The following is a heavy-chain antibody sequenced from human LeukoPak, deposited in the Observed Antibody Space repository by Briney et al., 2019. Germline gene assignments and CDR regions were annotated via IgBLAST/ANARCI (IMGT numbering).Heavy chain of an antibody. V-gene: IGHV3-21*01. D-gene: IGHD2-15*01. CDR2: ISSSSSYI. CDR1: GFTFSSYS. CDR3: ARAPLGYCSGGSCYDLDY. Sequence: PGGSLRLSCAASGFTFSSYSMNWVRQAPGKGLEWVSSISSSSSYIYYADSAKGRFTISRDNAKNSLYLQMTTLRAEDTAVYYCARAPLGYCSGGSCYDLDYWGQGTLVTVSS. J-gene: IGHJ4*02.